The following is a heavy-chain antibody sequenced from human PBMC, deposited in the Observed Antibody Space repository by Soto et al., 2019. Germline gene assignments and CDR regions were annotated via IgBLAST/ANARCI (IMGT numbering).Heavy chain of an antibody. CDR1: GFDFSNFV. CDR3: AREGGEEWIDYYYYGMDV. J-gene: IGHJ6*02. V-gene: IGHV3-33*01. D-gene: IGHD3-3*01. Sequence: QVQLVESGGGVVQPGTSLTLSCAATGFDFSNFVMHWVRQAPGKGLECLAVIWHDASHEYYGDSVQGRFTISRDNSKHLLYLQMNSLRAEDTAVYYCAREGGEEWIDYYYYGMDVWGHGTTVTVSS. CDR2: IWHDASHE.